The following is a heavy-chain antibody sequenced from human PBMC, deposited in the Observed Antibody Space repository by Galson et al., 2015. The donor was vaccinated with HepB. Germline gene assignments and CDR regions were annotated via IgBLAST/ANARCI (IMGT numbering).Heavy chain of an antibody. Sequence: SLRLSCAASGFIFTNYGMAWVRQAPGKGLSWISAISGSGDSIYYAESVKGRFTISRDQSKNTLSLQMSNLRADDSGVYYCASEAPDCGGDCYSEYWGQGVLVTVSS. D-gene: IGHD2-21*02. V-gene: IGHV3-23*01. CDR1: GFIFTNYG. CDR2: ISGSGDSI. J-gene: IGHJ4*02. CDR3: ASEAPDCGGDCYSEY.